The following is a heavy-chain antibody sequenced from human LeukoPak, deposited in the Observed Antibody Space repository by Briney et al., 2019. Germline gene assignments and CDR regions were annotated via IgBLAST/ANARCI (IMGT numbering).Heavy chain of an antibody. V-gene: IGHV4-30-2*01. CDR3: ARTTDWYYFDY. CDR2: IYHSGST. CDR1: GGSISSGGYY. D-gene: IGHD3/OR15-3a*01. Sequence: PSQTLSLTCTVSGGSISSGGYYWSWIRQPPGKGLEWIGYIYHSGSTYYNPSLKSRVTISVDRSKNQFSLKLSSVTAADTAVYHCARTTDWYYFDYWGQGTLVTVSS. J-gene: IGHJ4*02.